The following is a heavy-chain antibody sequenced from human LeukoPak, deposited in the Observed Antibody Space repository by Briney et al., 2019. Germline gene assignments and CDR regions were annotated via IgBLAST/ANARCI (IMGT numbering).Heavy chain of an antibody. CDR1: GXSFSAYY. V-gene: IGHV4-34*01. CDR3: ARVLRTSSWYADY. CDR2: INHVGSA. D-gene: IGHD6-13*01. J-gene: IGHJ4*02. Sequence: KASETLSLTCAVYGXSFSAYYGSWIRQPPGKGQEWIGEINHVGSANYKPSLKSRVTISVDTSKSQFSLKLSSVTAADTAVYYCARVLRTSSWYADYWGQGTLVTVSS.